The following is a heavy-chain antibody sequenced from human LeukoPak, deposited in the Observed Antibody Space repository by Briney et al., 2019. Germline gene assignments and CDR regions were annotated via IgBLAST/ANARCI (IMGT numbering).Heavy chain of an antibody. V-gene: IGHV4-4*07. CDR2: IYTSGST. CDR1: GDSISSYY. J-gene: IGHJ4*02. CDR3: ARDSGNYPYYFDY. Sequence: SETLSLTCTVSGDSISSYYWSWIRQPAGKGLEWIGRIYTSGSTNYNPSLKSRVTMSLDASKNQFSLKLNSVTAADTAVYYCARDSGNYPYYFDYWGQGTLVTVSS. D-gene: IGHD1-26*01.